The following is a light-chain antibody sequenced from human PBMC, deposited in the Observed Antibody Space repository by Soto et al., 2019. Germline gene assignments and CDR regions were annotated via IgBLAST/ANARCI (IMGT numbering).Light chain of an antibody. Sequence: IVLTQSPGTLSLSPGERATLSCRASQSVSSPYLAWYKPKPGQAPRLLIDGAARRATGIPDRFSGCGPGRDFTPTISRLEPEDLEVYYCQQYDSWTFGQAPTVHIK. CDR3: QQYDSWT. V-gene: IGKV3-20*01. J-gene: IGKJ1*01. CDR2: GAA. CDR1: QSVSSPY.